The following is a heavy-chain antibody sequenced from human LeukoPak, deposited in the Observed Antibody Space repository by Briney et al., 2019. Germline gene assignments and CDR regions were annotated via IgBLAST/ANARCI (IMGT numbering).Heavy chain of an antibody. V-gene: IGHV1-18*01. D-gene: IGHD3-10*01. Sequence: ASVKVSCKASGYSFTSYGFTWVRRAPGQGLEWMGWVSAYDGSTNYAQKIRGRVSMTTDASKNTVYMELRSLRFDDTAVYYCARGGRDGMDVWGQGTTVTVSS. CDR2: VSAYDGST. CDR3: ARGGRDGMDV. CDR1: GYSFTSYG. J-gene: IGHJ6*02.